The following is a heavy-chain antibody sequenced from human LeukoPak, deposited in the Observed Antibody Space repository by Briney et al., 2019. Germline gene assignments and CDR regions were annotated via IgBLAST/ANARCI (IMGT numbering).Heavy chain of an antibody. V-gene: IGHV1-8*01. Sequence: ASVTVSCKAYGYTFTSYDFNWVRQATGQRPEWMGWMSPNSGYTGYAQKFQDRVTMTRNTSISTAYMELSSLRSDDTAVYYCARGPPNWGYDYWGPGTLVTVSS. D-gene: IGHD7-27*01. J-gene: IGHJ4*02. CDR3: ARGPPNWGYDY. CDR1: GYTFTSYD. CDR2: MSPNSGYT.